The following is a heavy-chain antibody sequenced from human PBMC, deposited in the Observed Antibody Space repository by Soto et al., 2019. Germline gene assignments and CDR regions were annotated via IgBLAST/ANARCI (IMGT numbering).Heavy chain of an antibody. J-gene: IGHJ4*02. CDR3: ARDRMFDY. Sequence: SETLSVTRRVSGDCICRYYRSWFRQTPGKGLEWIWYIYYSGSTNYNPSLKSRVTISVDTSKNQFSLKLSSVTAADTAVYYCARDRMFDYWGQGTRVT. CDR1: GDCICRYY. V-gene: IGHV4-59*01. CDR2: IYYSGST.